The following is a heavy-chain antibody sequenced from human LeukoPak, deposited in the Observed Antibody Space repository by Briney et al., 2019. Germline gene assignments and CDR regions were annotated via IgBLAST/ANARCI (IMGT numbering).Heavy chain of an antibody. CDR3: AKGRRGYSYDSDAFDI. CDR2: ISGSGGST. J-gene: IGHJ3*02. D-gene: IGHD5-18*01. CDR1: GFTFSSYA. V-gene: IGHV3-23*01. Sequence: GGSLRLSRAASGFTFSSYAMSWVRQAPGKGLEWVSAISGSGGSTYYADSVKGRFTISRDNSKNTLYLQMNSLRAEDTAVYYCAKGRRGYSYDSDAFDIWGQGTMVTVSS.